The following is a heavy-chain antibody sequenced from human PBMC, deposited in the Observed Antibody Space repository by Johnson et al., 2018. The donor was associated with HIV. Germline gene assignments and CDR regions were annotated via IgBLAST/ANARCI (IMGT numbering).Heavy chain of an antibody. CDR2: ISYDGSNK. CDR1: GFTFTFYA. J-gene: IGHJ3*02. CDR3: ASYSSSDAFDI. Sequence: QVQLVESGGGVVQPGRSLRLSCAASGFTFTFYAMHWVRQAPGKGLEWVAFISYDGSNKYHADSVKGRFTISRDNAKNSLYLQMNSLRAEDTAVYYCASYSSSDAFDIWGQGTMVTVSS. D-gene: IGHD6-6*01. V-gene: IGHV3-30-3*01.